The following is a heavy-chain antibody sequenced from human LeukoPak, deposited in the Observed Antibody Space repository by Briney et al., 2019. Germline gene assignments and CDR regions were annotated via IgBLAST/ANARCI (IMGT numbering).Heavy chain of an antibody. CDR1: GFTVSSNY. J-gene: IGHJ4*02. CDR2: IYSGGST. Sequence: SGGSLRLSCAASGFTVSSNYMSWVRQAPGKGLEWVSVIYSGGSTYYADSVKSRFTISRDNAKNTLYLQMNSLRVEDTAVYYCARDQDAACDYWGQGTLVTVSS. V-gene: IGHV3-66*01. CDR3: ARDQDAACDY. D-gene: IGHD6-13*01.